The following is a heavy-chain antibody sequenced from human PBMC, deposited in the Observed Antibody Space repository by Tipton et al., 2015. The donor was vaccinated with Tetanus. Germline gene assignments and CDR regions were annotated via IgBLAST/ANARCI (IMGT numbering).Heavy chain of an antibody. D-gene: IGHD6-19*01. J-gene: IGHJ4*02. CDR1: GLFFKNAW. Sequence: SLRLSCATSGLFFKNAWMNWVRQAPGKGLEWVSYISAASTYKYSAESLRGRFTISRDNAKNSLYLQMNSLRVDDTAVYYCARESLHSSAWYGGSLDSWGQGTLVTVSS. CDR2: ISAASTYK. CDR3: ARESLHSSAWYGGSLDS. V-gene: IGHV3-21*04.